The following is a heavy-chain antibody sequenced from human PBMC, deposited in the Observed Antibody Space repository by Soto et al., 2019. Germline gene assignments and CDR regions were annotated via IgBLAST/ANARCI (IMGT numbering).Heavy chain of an antibody. CDR2: IYYSGDT. D-gene: IGHD3-22*01. Sequence: QVQLQDAGPGLVKPSQTLSLTCSVSGGSISSGENYWNWILQPPGKGLEWIGYIYYSGDTYYNPSLKSRVTISLDPSKNQFSLTLSSVTAADTAVYYCAAPSGYYWVHDYWGQGTLVTVSS. V-gene: IGHV4-30-4*01. CDR1: GGSISSGENY. J-gene: IGHJ4*02. CDR3: AAPSGYYWVHDY.